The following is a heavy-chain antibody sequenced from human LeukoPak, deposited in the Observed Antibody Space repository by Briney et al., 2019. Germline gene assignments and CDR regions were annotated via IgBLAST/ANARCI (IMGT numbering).Heavy chain of an antibody. D-gene: IGHD2-2*01. V-gene: IGHV4-59*01. CDR1: GGSMKRSY. Sequence: PSETLSLTCLVSGGSMKRSYWTWIRQAPGKGLEWIGNIDDSGNTNYSPSLKSRVTISLDTSKNQFSLRVTSVTAADRALYFCARDSSPAALPYMDAWDKGTTVTVSS. J-gene: IGHJ6*03. CDR2: IDDSGNT. CDR3: ARDSSPAALPYMDA.